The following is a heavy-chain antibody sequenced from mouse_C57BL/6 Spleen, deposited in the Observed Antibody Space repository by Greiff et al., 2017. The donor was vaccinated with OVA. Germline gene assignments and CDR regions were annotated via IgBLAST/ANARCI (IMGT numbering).Heavy chain of an antibody. Sequence: QVQLQQPGAELVKPGASVKVSCKASGYTFTSYWMHWVKQRPGQGLEWIGRIHPSDSDTNYNQKFKGKATLTVDQSSSTAYMQLSSLTSEDSAVYYCAIGHYYGSSYDAMDYWGQGTSVTVSS. V-gene: IGHV1-74*01. D-gene: IGHD1-1*01. J-gene: IGHJ4*01. CDR3: AIGHYYGSSYDAMDY. CDR1: GYTFTSYW. CDR2: IHPSDSDT.